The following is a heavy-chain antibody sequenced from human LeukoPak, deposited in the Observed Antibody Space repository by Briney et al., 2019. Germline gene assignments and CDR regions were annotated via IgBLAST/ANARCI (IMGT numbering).Heavy chain of an antibody. V-gene: IGHV1-8*01. CDR3: ARGLGPTSKRWLRGGGY. CDR1: GYTFTSYD. CDR2: MNPNSGNT. D-gene: IGHD5-12*01. Sequence: GASVKVSCKASGYTFTSYDINWVRQATGQGLEWMGWMNPNSGNTGYAQKFQGRVTMTRNTSISTAYMELSRLRSEATAGYYCARGLGPTSKRWLRGGGYWGQGTLVTVSS. J-gene: IGHJ4*02.